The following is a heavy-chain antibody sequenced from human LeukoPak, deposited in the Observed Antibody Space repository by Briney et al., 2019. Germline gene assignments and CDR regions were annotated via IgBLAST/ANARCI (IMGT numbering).Heavy chain of an antibody. CDR1: GFTFSSYG. J-gene: IGHJ4*02. Sequence: PGGSLRLSCAASGFTFSSYGMHWVRQAPGKGLEWVSYISSGSTIYYADSVKGRFTISRDNAKNSLYLQMNSLRAEDTAVYYCARDNYDSSTPYYFDYWGQGTLVTVSS. CDR3: ARDNYDSSTPYYFDY. D-gene: IGHD3-22*01. CDR2: ISSGSTI. V-gene: IGHV3-48*04.